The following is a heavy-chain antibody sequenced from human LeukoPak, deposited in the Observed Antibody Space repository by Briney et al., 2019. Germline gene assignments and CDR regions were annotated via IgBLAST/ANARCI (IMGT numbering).Heavy chain of an antibody. CDR3: ARQGTYSSAIGMGY. D-gene: IGHD6-19*01. J-gene: IGHJ4*02. V-gene: IGHV1-46*02. CDR2: INPSGGST. CDR1: GYTFNNHY. Sequence: ASVKVSCKASGYTFNNHYMYWVRQAPGQGLEWMGVINPSGGSTSYAQKFQGRVTMTRDTSARTVYMEVNSLRSEDTAVYYCARQGTYSSAIGMGYWGQGTLVTVSS.